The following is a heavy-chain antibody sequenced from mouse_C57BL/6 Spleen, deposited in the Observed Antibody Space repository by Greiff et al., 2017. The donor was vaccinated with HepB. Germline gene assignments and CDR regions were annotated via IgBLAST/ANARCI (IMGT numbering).Heavy chain of an antibody. CDR3: AREDY. Sequence: QVQLQQPGAELVKPGASVKLSCKASGYTFTSYWMQWVKQRPGQGLEWIGEIDPSDSYTNYNQKFKGKATLTVDTSSSTAYMQHSSLTAEDSAVYYCAREDYWGQGTTLTVSS. J-gene: IGHJ2*01. CDR1: GYTFTSYW. CDR2: IDPSDSYT. V-gene: IGHV1-50*01.